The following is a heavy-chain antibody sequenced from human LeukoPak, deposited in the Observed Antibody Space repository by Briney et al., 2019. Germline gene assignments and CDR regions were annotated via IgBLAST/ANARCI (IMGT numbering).Heavy chain of an antibody. CDR2: IYYSGST. D-gene: IGHD3-22*01. J-gene: IGHJ2*01. CDR1: GCSISSYY. V-gene: IGHV4-59*08. Sequence: SETLSLTCTVSGCSISSYYWSWIRQPPGKGLEWIGNIYYSGSTKYNPSFKSRVTISADTSKNQFSLKLSSVTAADTAVYYCARMDPYYYDSSGYRSYWYFDLWGRGTLVTVSS. CDR3: ARMDPYYYDSSGYRSYWYFDL.